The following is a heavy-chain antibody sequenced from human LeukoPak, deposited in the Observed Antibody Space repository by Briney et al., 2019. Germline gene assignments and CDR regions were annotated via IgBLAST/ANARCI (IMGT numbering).Heavy chain of an antibody. D-gene: IGHD4-17*01. V-gene: IGHV1-69*05. J-gene: IGHJ4*02. CDR2: IIPIFGTA. Sequence: SVKVSCKASGGTFSSYAISWVRQAPGQGLEWMGRIIPIFGTANYAQKFQGRVTITTDESTSTAYMELSSLRPEDTAVYYCARGDEDYGDYVMWGQGTLVTVSS. CDR3: ARGDEDYGDYVM. CDR1: GGTFSSYA.